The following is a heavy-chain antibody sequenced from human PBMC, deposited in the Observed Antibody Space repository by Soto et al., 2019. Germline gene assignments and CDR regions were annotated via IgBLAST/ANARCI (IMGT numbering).Heavy chain of an antibody. V-gene: IGHV3-7*01. J-gene: IGHJ6*02. CDR2: IKQDGSER. D-gene: IGHD6-19*01. Sequence: GGSLRLSCAASGFTFSSYWMSWVRQAPGKGLEWVANIKQDGSERYYVDSVKGRFTISRDNAKNSLYLQMNSLRAEDTAVYYCARPQQWLVLNSGMDVWGQGTTVTVSS. CDR3: ARPQQWLVLNSGMDV. CDR1: GFTFSSYW.